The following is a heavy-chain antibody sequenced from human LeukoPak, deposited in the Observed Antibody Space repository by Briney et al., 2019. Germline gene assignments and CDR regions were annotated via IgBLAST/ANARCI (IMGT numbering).Heavy chain of an antibody. CDR1: GYTFTSYY. CDR3: ARGVDGDYYSDY. CDR2: INPSGGST. V-gene: IGHV1-46*01. D-gene: IGHD2-21*02. J-gene: IGHJ4*02. Sequence: ASVKVSCKASGYTFTSYYMHWVRQAPGQGLEWMGIINPSGGSTSYAQKFQGRVTMTRNTSISTAYMELSSLRSEDTAVYYCARGVDGDYYSDYWGQGTLVTVSS.